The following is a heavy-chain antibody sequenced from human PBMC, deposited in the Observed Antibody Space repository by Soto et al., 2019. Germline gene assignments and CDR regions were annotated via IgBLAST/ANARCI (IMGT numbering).Heavy chain of an antibody. D-gene: IGHD3-3*01. V-gene: IGHV1-69*06. Sequence: SVKVSCKASGGTFSSYAISWVRQAPGQGLEWMGGIIPIFGTASYAQKFQGRVTITADTSTSTAYMELRSLRSDDTAVYYCARDTIFGVVIIRKGYFDYWGQGTRVTVSS. CDR2: IIPIFGTA. CDR1: GGTFSSYA. J-gene: IGHJ4*02. CDR3: ARDTIFGVVIIRKGYFDY.